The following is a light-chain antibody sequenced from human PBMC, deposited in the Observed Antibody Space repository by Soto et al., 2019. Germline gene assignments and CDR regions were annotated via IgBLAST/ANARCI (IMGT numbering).Light chain of an antibody. CDR3: GTWDNDLSAMV. J-gene: IGLJ3*02. CDR2: END. CDR1: SSNIEIFY. V-gene: IGLV1-51*02. Sequence: QYVLTQPPSVSAAPGQKVTISCSGSSSNIEIFYVSWYQQVSGTAPKLLIYENDKRPSEIPDRFSASKSGTSATLGIAGLQTGDEADYYCGTWDNDLSAMVFGGRTKLTVL.